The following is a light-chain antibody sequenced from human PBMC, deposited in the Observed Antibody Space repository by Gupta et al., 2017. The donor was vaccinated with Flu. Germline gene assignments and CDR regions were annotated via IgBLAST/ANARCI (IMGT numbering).Light chain of an antibody. CDR3: QQRSNS. CDR1: QSISTF. J-gene: IGKJ3*01. Sequence: LSPGEKAILSCSASQSISTFLAWYQQKPGQAPRLLIHDASNRATGIPARFSGSGSGTDFTLTISSLEPEDSAVYYCQQRSNSFGPGTKVIIK. V-gene: IGKV3-11*01. CDR2: DAS.